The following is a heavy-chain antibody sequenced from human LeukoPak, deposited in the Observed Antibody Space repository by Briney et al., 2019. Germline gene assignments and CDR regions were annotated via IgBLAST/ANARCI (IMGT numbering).Heavy chain of an antibody. CDR3: ARDLAGDLGY. V-gene: IGHV4-39*07. D-gene: IGHD6-19*01. Sequence: SETLSLTCTVSGGSIKSSSYYWACIRQPPGKGLEWIGSIHFRGNTYYNPSLKSRVTISVDTSKNQFSLKVSSVTAADTAVYYCARDLAGDLGYWGQGTLVTVSS. CDR1: GGSIKSSSYY. CDR2: IHFRGNT. J-gene: IGHJ4*02.